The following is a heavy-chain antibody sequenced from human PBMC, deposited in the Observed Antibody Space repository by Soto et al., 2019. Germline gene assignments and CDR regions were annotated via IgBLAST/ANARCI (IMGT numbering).Heavy chain of an antibody. D-gene: IGHD3-10*01. Sequence: SETLSLTCAVSGASISTNDYYWGWIRQPPGKGLEWIGSIYYDRSTYYSPSLRSRVTISVDTSKNQFSLKLSSVTAADTAVYYCARRFYRWYYFDYWGQGTLVTVSS. V-gene: IGHV4-39*01. CDR2: IYYDRST. J-gene: IGHJ4*02. CDR3: ARRFYRWYYFDY. CDR1: GASISTNDYY.